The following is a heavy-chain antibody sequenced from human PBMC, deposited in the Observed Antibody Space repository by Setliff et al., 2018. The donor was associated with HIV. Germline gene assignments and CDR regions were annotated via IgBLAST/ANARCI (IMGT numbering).Heavy chain of an antibody. J-gene: IGHJ6*02. CDR3: AREEKLSAVAGTMYYYYAMDV. CDR2: IYSSGNT. V-gene: IGHV4-4*07. Sequence: PSETLSLTCTVSGDSIGYYYWSWIRQPAGEGLEWIGRIYSSGNTNYNPSLESRVTISVDTSKNQFSLKLSSVTAADTAVYYCAREEKLSAVAGTMYYYYAMDVWGQGTAVTVSS. D-gene: IGHD6-19*01. CDR1: GDSIGYYY.